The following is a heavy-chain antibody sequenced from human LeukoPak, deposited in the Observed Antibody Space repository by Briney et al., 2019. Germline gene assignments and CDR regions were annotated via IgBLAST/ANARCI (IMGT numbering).Heavy chain of an antibody. D-gene: IGHD3-16*01. CDR3: ARDVGDEGNY. CDR2: IYRGGST. V-gene: IGHV3-53*01. Sequence: PGGSLRLSCAAPGFTVSTNYMSWVRQAPGKGRDGGSVIYRGGSTYYAGSVKGRLTIFTDNSKNTLYLQMSSLRTADTAVYYCARDVGDEGNYWGQGTLVTVSS. CDR1: GFTVSTNY. J-gene: IGHJ4*02.